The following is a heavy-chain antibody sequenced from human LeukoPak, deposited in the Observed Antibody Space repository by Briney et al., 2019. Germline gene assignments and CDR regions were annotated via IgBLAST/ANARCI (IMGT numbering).Heavy chain of an antibody. J-gene: IGHJ2*01. Sequence: PSETLALTCTVSGGSLSSFYWSWIRQPPGKGLEWVGCIYYSGSTNYNPSLKTRVTISVDTSKNQFSLKLSAVTAADKAVYYCARQPGSDGDLTWYFDLWGRGTLVTVSS. V-gene: IGHV4-59*08. CDR3: ARQPGSDGDLTWYFDL. CDR2: IYYSGST. D-gene: IGHD4-17*01. CDR1: GGSLSSFY.